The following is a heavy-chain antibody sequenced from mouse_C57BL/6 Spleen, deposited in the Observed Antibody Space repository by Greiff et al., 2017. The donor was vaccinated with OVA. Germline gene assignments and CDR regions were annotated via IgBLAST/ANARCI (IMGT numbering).Heavy chain of an antibody. CDR3: ASYYDYDGRMDY. D-gene: IGHD2-4*01. CDR2: IWRGGST. J-gene: IGHJ4*01. Sequence: VQLQQSGPGLVQPSQSLSITCTVSGFSLTSYGVHWVRQSPGKGLEWLGVIWRGGSTDYNAAFMSRLSITKDNSKNQVFFKMNSLQADDTARYYCASYYDYDGRMDYWGQGTSVTVSS. CDR1: GFSLTSYG. V-gene: IGHV2-5*01.